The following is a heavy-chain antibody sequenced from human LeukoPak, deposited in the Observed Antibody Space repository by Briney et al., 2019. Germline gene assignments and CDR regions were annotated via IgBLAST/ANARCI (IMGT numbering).Heavy chain of an antibody. J-gene: IGHJ3*02. D-gene: IGHD2-2*01. V-gene: IGHV3-23*01. Sequence: GGSLRLSCAASGFTFSSYAMSWLRQAPGKGLEWVTAISGSGGSTYYADSVKGRFTISRDNSKNTLYLQMNSLRAEDTAVYYWAKGDTMGDAFDIWGQGTMVTVSS. CDR2: ISGSGGST. CDR1: GFTFSSYA. CDR3: AKGDTMGDAFDI.